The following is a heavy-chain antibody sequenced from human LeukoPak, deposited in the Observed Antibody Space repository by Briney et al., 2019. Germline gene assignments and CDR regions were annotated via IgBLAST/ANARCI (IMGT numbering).Heavy chain of an antibody. CDR3: AKLTPGYFDY. Sequence: GGSLRLSCAASGFTISSYGMSWVRQPPGKGLEWVSGIRGSGSNTDYVGSVKGRFAVSRDNSKNTLYLQMNSLRAEDTAVYYCAKLTPGYFDYWGQGTLVTVSS. D-gene: IGHD7-27*01. CDR2: IRGSGSNT. CDR1: GFTISSYG. J-gene: IGHJ4*02. V-gene: IGHV3-23*01.